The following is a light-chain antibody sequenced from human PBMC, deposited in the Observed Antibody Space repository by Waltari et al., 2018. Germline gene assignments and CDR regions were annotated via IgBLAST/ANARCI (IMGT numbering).Light chain of an antibody. Sequence: DIVMTQSPDSLAVSLGERVTINCKSSQSVLYSSNSQNYLAWYQQKPGQPPKLLIYWASARESGVPDRFSGSASGTDFTLTISSLQAEDVAVYYCQQYYDIPWTFGQGTKVEIK. J-gene: IGKJ1*01. CDR2: WAS. V-gene: IGKV4-1*01. CDR3: QQYYDIPWT. CDR1: QSVLYSSNSQNY.